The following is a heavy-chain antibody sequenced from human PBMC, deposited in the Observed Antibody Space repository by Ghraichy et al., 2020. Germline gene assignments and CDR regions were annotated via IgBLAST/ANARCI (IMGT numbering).Heavy chain of an antibody. Sequence: GGSLRLSCAASGFTFSSYWMSWVRQAPGKGLEWVANIKQDGSEKYYVDSVKGRFTISRDNAKNSLYLQMNSLRAEDTAVYYCARAGAGDYGDYVGAFAIWGQGTMVTVSS. D-gene: IGHD4-17*01. CDR1: GFTFSSYW. CDR2: IKQDGSEK. J-gene: IGHJ3*02. CDR3: ARAGAGDYGDYVGAFAI. V-gene: IGHV3-7*01.